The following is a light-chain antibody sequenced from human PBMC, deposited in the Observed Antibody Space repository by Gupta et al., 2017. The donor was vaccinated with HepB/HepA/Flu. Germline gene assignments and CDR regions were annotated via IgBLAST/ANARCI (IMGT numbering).Light chain of an antibody. Sequence: ESPGKTVTISCTRSSGNIASSYVQWFQQRPGSAPTSVIYKNDQRPSGVPDRFSGSIDSSSNSASLFISGLKTEDEADYYCQSYDDIVVFGGGTKLTVL. CDR3: QSYDDIVV. CDR1: SGNIASSY. V-gene: IGLV6-57*03. J-gene: IGLJ2*01. CDR2: KND.